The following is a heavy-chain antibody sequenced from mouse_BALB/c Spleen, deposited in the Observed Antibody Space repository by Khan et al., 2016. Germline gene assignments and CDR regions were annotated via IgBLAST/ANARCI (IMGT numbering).Heavy chain of an antibody. CDR1: GFSLTSYS. CDR2: IWSGGST. CDR3: ARGGIRYCDY. J-gene: IGHJ2*01. Sequence: QVQLKESGPGLVQPSQSLSITCTVSGFSLTSYSIHWVRQSPGKGLEWLGVIWSGGSTDYNAAFISRLSISKDNSKSQVFFKMNSLQANDTAMYYCARGGIRYCDYWGQGTTLTVSS. V-gene: IGHV2-2*02.